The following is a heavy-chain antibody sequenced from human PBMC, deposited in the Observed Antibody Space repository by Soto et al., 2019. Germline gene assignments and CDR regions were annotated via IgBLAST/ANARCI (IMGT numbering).Heavy chain of an antibody. D-gene: IGHD3-9*01. CDR3: ARYFDWPSGFDI. CDR2: TYHSGNP. V-gene: IGHV4-30-2*01. CDR1: SDAIYKDGCT. Sequence: TLSLTCDISSDAIYKDGCTCAWIRQPPGKALELIGHTYHSGNPYYNPSLKSRVIISVDRSKNQFSLKVRSVTAADTAVYYCARYFDWPSGFDIWGQGTMVT. J-gene: IGHJ3*02.